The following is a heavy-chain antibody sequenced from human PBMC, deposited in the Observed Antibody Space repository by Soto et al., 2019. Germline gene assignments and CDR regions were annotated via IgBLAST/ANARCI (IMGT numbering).Heavy chain of an antibody. V-gene: IGHV5-51*01. D-gene: IGHD1-26*01. CDR2: IYPGDSDR. CDR3: VRYRSRDYYYGMEV. Sequence: GESLKISCKGSGYSFDNYWIGWVRQMPGKGLEWMAIIYPGDSDRRYSPSFQGQVTISADQSISTAYLQWSSLKASDTANYYCVRYRSRDYYYGMEVWGQGTTVTGS. J-gene: IGHJ6*02. CDR1: GYSFDNYW.